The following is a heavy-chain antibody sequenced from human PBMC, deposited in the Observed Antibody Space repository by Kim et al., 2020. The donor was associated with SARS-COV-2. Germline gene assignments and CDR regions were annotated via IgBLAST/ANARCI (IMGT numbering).Heavy chain of an antibody. J-gene: IGHJ4*02. CDR1: GFTFSSYS. CDR2: ISYDGSNK. CDR3: ARGEWELLGYYFDY. D-gene: IGHD1-26*01. Sequence: GGSLRLSCAASGFTFSSYSMHWVRQAPGKGLEWVAVISYDGSNKYYADSVKGRFTISRDNSKNTLYLQMNSLRAEDTAVYYCARGEWELLGYYFDYWGQGTLVTVSS. V-gene: IGHV3-30*04.